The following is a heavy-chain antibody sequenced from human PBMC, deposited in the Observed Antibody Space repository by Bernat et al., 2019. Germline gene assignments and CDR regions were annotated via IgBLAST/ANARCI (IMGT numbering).Heavy chain of an antibody. CDR2: VSNSEST. V-gene: IGHV4-39*01. Sequence: QLQLQESGSGLVKPSETLSLTCTVSGDSISSSTYYWGWIRQPPGKGLEWIGSVSNSESTYYNPSLKSRVTISVDTSKNQFSLKLNSVTAADTAVFYCARQRSGSYYMDAFDIWGQGTMVTVSS. CDR1: GDSISSSTYY. CDR3: ARQRSGSYYMDAFDI. D-gene: IGHD3-10*01. J-gene: IGHJ3*02.